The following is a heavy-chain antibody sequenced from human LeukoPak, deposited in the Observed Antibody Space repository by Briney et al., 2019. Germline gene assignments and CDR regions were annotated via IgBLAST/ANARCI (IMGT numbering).Heavy chain of an antibody. V-gene: IGHV4-30-2*01. CDR2: IYHSGST. CDR3: ARVRLELPGEGWFDP. D-gene: IGHD1-7*01. CDR1: GGSISSGGYY. J-gene: IGHJ5*02. Sequence: SETLSLTCTVSGGSISSGGYYWSWIRQPPGKGLEWIGYIYHSGSTYYTPSLKSRVTISVDRSKNQCSLKLSSVTAADTAVYYCARVRLELPGEGWFDPWGQGTLVTVSS.